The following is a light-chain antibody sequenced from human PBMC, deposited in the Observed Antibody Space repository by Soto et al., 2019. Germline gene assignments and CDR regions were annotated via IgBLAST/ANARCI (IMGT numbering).Light chain of an antibody. CDR2: AAS. CDR1: QNINTY. V-gene: IGKV1-39*01. Sequence: DIQMTQSPSSLSASVGDRVTITCRASQNINTYLNWYQQKPGKAPKLLIYAASALRSGVPSRFSGSGPGTDFTLTISSLQPEDCATNYCQLSHSTPLMFGQGTKVDIK. J-gene: IGKJ1*01. CDR3: QLSHSTPLM.